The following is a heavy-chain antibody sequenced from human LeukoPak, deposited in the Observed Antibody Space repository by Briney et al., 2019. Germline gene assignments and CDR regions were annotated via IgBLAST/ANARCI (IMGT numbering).Heavy chain of an antibody. Sequence: GGSLRLSCAASGFTFSGFDMNWVRQAPGKGLEWVSAISGSGGSTYYADSVKGRFTISRDNSKNTLYLQMNSLRAEDTAVYYCAKEREGYSSSWYRGIFDYWGQGTLVTVSS. CDR1: GFTFSGFD. D-gene: IGHD6-13*01. CDR3: AKEREGYSSSWYRGIFDY. J-gene: IGHJ4*02. V-gene: IGHV3-23*01. CDR2: ISGSGGST.